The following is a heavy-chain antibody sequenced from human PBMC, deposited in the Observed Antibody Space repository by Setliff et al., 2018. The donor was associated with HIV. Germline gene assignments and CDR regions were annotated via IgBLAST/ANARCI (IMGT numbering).Heavy chain of an antibody. J-gene: IGHJ5*02. D-gene: IGHD3-22*01. CDR2: IYHSGNT. V-gene: IGHV4-59*05. CDR3: ASRIYYYDTYRVLREEGFDP. CDR1: GGSISSYY. Sequence: SETLSLTCTVSGGSISSYYWSVFRQPPGKGLEWIGSIYHSGNTYYNPSLKSRVTISIDTSKNQFSLSLTSVTDADTAVYYCASRIYYYDTYRVLREEGFDPWGQGTLVTVSS.